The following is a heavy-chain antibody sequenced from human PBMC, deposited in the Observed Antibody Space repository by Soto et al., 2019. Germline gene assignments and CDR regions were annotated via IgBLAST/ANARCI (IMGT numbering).Heavy chain of an antibody. CDR2: IYYSGST. V-gene: IGHV4-30-4*01. CDR1: GGSISSADYY. J-gene: IGHJ6*02. D-gene: IGHD5-12*01. Sequence: QVQLQESGPGLVKPSQTLSLTCTVSGGSISSADYYWSWVHQPPGKGLEWIGYIYYSGSTFFNPSLKSRVTISKDTSRNQFSLRLNSVTAADTAVYYCARAIVVTIGGMDVWGQGTTVTVSS. CDR3: ARAIVVTIGGMDV.